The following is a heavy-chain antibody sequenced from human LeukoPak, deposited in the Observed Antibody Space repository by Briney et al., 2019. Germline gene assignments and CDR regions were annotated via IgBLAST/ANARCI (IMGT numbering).Heavy chain of an antibody. D-gene: IGHD7-27*01. CDR1: GFTFSSYA. CDR3: AKDRQGSQSSGEDY. V-gene: IGHV3-30*02. Sequence: GGSLRLSCAASGFTFSSYAMHWVRRAPGKGLEWVALIRYDGSNKYYADSVQGRFTISRDNSNNTLYLQMNSLRAEDTAVYYCAKDRQGSQSSGEDYWGQGTLVTVSS. J-gene: IGHJ4*02. CDR2: IRYDGSNK.